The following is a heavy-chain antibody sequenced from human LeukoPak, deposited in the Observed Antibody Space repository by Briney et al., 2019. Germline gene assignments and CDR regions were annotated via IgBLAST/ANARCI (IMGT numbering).Heavy chain of an antibody. Sequence: PGGSLRLSCAASGFAFSSYAMSWVRQAPGKGLEWISGIGGSGVATYYADSVKGRFTISRDNSKNTLHLQMNSLRVDDTAVYYCTKGEVDGLYTPAFWGQGTLVTVSS. D-gene: IGHD1-26*01. CDR1: GFAFSSYA. CDR3: TKGEVDGLYTPAF. J-gene: IGHJ4*02. CDR2: IGGSGVAT. V-gene: IGHV3-23*01.